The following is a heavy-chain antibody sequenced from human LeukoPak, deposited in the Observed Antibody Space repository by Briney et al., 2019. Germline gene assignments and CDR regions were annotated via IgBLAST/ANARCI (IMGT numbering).Heavy chain of an antibody. CDR3: ARGGDGYNFMFDY. Sequence: GGSLRLSCAASGFTFSNFAMSWVRQAPGKGLEWVSVLYSGGATHYADSVKGRFTISRDNSKNTLYLQMNSLRPEDTAVYYCARGGDGYNFMFDYWGQGTLVTVSS. J-gene: IGHJ4*02. CDR2: LYSGGAT. V-gene: IGHV3-23*03. D-gene: IGHD5-24*01. CDR1: GFTFSNFA.